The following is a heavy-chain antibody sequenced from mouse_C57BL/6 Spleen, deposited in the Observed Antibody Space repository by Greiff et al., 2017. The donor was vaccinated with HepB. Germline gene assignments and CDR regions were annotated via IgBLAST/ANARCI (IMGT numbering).Heavy chain of an antibody. V-gene: IGHV5-17*01. CDR3: ARPRDYYFDY. CDR2: ISSGSSTI. CDR1: GFTFSDYG. J-gene: IGHJ2*01. Sequence: EVQLQESGGGLVKPGGSLKLSCAASGFTFSDYGMHWVRQAPEKGLEWVAYISSGSSTIYYADTVKGRFTISRDNAKNTLFLQMTSLRSEDTAMYYCARPRDYYFDYWGQGTTLTVSS.